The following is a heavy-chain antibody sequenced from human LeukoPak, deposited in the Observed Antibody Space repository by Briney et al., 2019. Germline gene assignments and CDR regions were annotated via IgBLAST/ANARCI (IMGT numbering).Heavy chain of an antibody. V-gene: IGHV4-39*01. CDR2: MSSGGST. D-gene: IGHD3-22*01. CDR1: GVSIRSGDYY. Sequence: SETLSLTCTVSGVSIRSGDYYWGWVRQSPGKGLEWIGSMSSGGSTFYNPSLRSRVTIPVDTSNDQFSLRMSYVTAADTAVYYCARHLGGSGYPTPFDYWGQGTLVTVSS. CDR3: ARHLGGSGYPTPFDY. J-gene: IGHJ4*02.